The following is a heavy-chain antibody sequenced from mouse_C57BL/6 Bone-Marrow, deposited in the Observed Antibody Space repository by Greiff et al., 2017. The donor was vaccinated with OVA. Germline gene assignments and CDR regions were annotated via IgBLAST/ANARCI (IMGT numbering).Heavy chain of an antibody. D-gene: IGHD2-3*01. Sequence: VQLQQPGAELVKPGASVKLSCKASGYTFTSYWMHWVKQRPGQGLEWIGMIHPNSGSTNYNEKFKSKATLTVDKSSSTAYMQLSSLTSEDSAVYYCARGRCDGYPAWFAYWGQGTLVTVSA. CDR3: ARGRCDGYPAWFAY. CDR2: IHPNSGST. J-gene: IGHJ3*01. CDR1: GYTFTSYW. V-gene: IGHV1-64*01.